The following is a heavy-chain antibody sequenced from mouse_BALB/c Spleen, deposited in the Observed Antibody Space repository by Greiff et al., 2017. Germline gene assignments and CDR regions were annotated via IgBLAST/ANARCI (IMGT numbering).Heavy chain of an antibody. Sequence: VQLQQSGAELVMPGASVKMSCKASGYTFTDYWMHWVKQRPGQGLEWIGAIDTSDSYTSYNQKFKGKATLTVDESSSTAYMQLSSLTSEDSAVYYCARWDDYDRSFAYWGQGTLVTVSA. CDR1: GYTFTDYW. CDR3: ARWDDYDRSFAY. V-gene: IGHV1-69*01. J-gene: IGHJ3*01. CDR2: IDTSDSYT. D-gene: IGHD2-4*01.